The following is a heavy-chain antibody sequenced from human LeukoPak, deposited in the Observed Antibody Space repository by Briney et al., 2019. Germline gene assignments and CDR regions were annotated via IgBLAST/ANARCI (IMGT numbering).Heavy chain of an antibody. D-gene: IGHD1-26*01. CDR2: VRSKVNNYAT. J-gene: IGHJ4*02. CDR3: TRRNSGSYSGNDY. CDR1: GFPFSGSA. V-gene: IGHV3-73*01. Sequence: GGSLKLSCAASGFPFSGSAIHWVRQASGKGLEWVGRVRSKVNNYATVYAASVKGRFIISRDDSKNTTFLQMNSLKIEDTAVYYCTRRNSGSYSGNDYWGQGTLVTVSS.